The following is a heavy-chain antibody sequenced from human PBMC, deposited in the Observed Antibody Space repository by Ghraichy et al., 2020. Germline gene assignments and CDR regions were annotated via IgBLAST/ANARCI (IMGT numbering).Heavy chain of an antibody. CDR3: ARVALEAPSRGAMDV. Sequence: SQTLSLTCIVSGDSIINNYWNWVRQPAGKGLEWIGGIYAPAIISYNPSLKSRVTMSLDMSKNQWSLNLTSVTAADTAVYYCARVALEAPSRGAMDVWGQGTTVTVSS. J-gene: IGHJ6*02. CDR1: GDSIINNY. CDR2: IYAPAII. V-gene: IGHV4-4*07.